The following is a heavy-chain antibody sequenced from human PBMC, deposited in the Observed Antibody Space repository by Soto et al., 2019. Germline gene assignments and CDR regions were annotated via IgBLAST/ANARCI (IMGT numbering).Heavy chain of an antibody. Sequence: QVQLVQSGAEVKKPGSSVKVSCKASGGTFSSYAISWVRQAPGQGLEWMGGIIPIFGTANYAQKFQGRVTITADESTSTAYMELSSLRSEDTAVYYCARDRGAAAATNYYYGMDVWGQGTTVTVS. CDR3: ARDRGAAAATNYYYGMDV. D-gene: IGHD6-13*01. CDR2: IIPIFGTA. J-gene: IGHJ6*02. V-gene: IGHV1-69*01. CDR1: GGTFSSYA.